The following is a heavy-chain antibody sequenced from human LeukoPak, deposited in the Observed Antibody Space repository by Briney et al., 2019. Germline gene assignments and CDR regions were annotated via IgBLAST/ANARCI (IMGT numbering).Heavy chain of an antibody. V-gene: IGHV4-4*07. D-gene: IGHD3-22*01. CDR2: IYSSGST. CDR3: ARSPYYDSSGYSLYDDAFDI. CDR1: GGSISTYY. J-gene: IGHJ3*02. Sequence: SETLSLTCTVSGGSISTYYWSWIRQPAGKGLEWIGRIYSSGSTNYNPSLKSRVTISVDTSKNQFSLKLSSVTAADTAVYYCARSPYYDSSGYSLYDDAFDIWGQGTMVTVSS.